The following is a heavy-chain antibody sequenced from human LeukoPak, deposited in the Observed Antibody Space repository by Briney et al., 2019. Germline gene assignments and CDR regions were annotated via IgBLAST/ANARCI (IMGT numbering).Heavy chain of an antibody. J-gene: IGHJ4*02. Sequence: PGGSLRLSCAASGFTFSSCAMSWVRQAPGKGLEWVSAISGSGGSTYYADSVKGRFTISRDNSKNTLYLQMNSLRAEDTAVYYCAKTTSMEYYYDSSGYPAGFDYWGQGTLVTVSS. CDR1: GFTFSSCA. V-gene: IGHV3-23*01. CDR2: ISGSGGST. D-gene: IGHD3-22*01. CDR3: AKTTSMEYYYDSSGYPAGFDY.